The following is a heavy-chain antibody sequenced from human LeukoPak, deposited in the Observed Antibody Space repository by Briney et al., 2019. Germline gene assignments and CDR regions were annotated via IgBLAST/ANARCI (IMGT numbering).Heavy chain of an antibody. CDR2: IYHSGST. Sequence: PSKTLSLTCAVSGGSISTGNWWSWVRQSPDKGLEWIGEIYHSGSTNYNPSLKSRVTISVDKSKNQFSLKLSSVTAADTAVYYCARGDYGDDSFTWFDPWGQGTLVTVSS. D-gene: IGHD4-17*01. CDR3: ARGDYGDDSFTWFDP. V-gene: IGHV4-4*02. CDR1: GGSISTGNW. J-gene: IGHJ5*02.